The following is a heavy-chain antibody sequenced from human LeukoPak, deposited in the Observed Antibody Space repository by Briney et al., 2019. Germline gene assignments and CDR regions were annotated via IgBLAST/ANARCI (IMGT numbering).Heavy chain of an antibody. CDR2: IFSSSTYI. J-gene: IGHJ3*02. CDR1: GFAFNTYS. V-gene: IGHV3-21*04. D-gene: IGHD6-19*01. CDR3: AKSKGSGWESATVNDAFDI. Sequence: PGESLRLSCAASGFAFNTYSMNWVRQAPGKGLEWVSFIFSSSTYIYYTDSVKGRFTISRDNSKNTLYLQMNSLRAEDTAVYYCAKSKGSGWESATVNDAFDIWGQGTMVTVSS.